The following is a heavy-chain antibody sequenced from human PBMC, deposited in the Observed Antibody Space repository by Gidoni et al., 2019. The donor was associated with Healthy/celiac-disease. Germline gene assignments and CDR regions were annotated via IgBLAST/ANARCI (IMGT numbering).Heavy chain of an antibody. CDR2: IYYSGST. Sequence: QVQLQQSGPGLVSPSATLSLTCTVPGGSISSYSWSWIRQPPGKGLEWIGYIYYSGSTTYNPSLKSRVTISVDTSKNQFARKRSSVTAADTAVYYCARDRGQDAFDIWGQGTMVTVSS. CDR1: GGSISSYS. V-gene: IGHV4-59*01. J-gene: IGHJ3*02. CDR3: ARDRGQDAFDI.